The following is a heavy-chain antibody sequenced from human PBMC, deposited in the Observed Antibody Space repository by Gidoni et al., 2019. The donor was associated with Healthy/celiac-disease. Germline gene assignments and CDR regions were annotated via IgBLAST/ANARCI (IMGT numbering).Heavy chain of an antibody. Sequence: EVQLVEPGGGLVQPGGSLRLPCAASGSTFSSYDMNWVRQATGKGLEWVSAIGTAGDTYNPGSVKGRFTISRENAKNSLYLQMNSLRAGDTAVYYCARGGIAAAGSYYFDYWGQGTLVTVSS. V-gene: IGHV3-13*01. CDR1: GSTFSSYD. CDR2: IGTAGDT. J-gene: IGHJ4*02. CDR3: ARGGIAAAGSYYFDY. D-gene: IGHD6-13*01.